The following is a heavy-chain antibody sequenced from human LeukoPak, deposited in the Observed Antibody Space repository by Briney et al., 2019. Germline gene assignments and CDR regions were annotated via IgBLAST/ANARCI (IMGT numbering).Heavy chain of an antibody. V-gene: IGHV4-39*07. Sequence: SDTLSLTCTVSGAPTSLTSYFWGWIRQTPGKGLEWVGSIYYAGTTYYNPSLRSRVSISVDTSKNQFSLKLSSVTAADTAVYYCARRYSSGWYDFDYWGQGTLVTVSS. CDR1: GAPTSLTSYF. J-gene: IGHJ4*02. CDR2: IYYAGTT. CDR3: ARRYSSGWYDFDY. D-gene: IGHD6-19*01.